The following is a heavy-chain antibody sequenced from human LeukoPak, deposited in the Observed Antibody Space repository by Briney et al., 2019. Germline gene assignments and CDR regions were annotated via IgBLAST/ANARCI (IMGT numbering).Heavy chain of an antibody. V-gene: IGHV1-69*13. Sequence: SVTVSCKASGGTFSSYAISWVRQAPGQGLEWMGGIIPIFGTANYAQKFQGRVTITADESTSTAYMELSSLRSEDTAVYYCARVGGVYYYDSSGYFGNWGQGTLVTVSS. CDR1: GGTFSSYA. CDR3: ARVGGVYYYDSSGYFGN. CDR2: IIPIFGTA. J-gene: IGHJ4*02. D-gene: IGHD3-22*01.